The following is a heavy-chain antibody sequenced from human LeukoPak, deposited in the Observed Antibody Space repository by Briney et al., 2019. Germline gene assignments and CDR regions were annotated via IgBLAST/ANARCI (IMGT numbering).Heavy chain of an antibody. CDR2: VKPDGSEK. Sequence: GGSLRLSCAASGFSFSDHWMSWVRQAPGKGLEWVANVKPDGSEKYYVDSVKGRFTISEDNARNSLYLQMDSLRAEDTAVYYCANLWEMGYWGQGTLVTVSS. CDR1: GFSFSDHW. CDR3: ANLWEMGY. V-gene: IGHV3-7*01. J-gene: IGHJ4*02. D-gene: IGHD5-24*01.